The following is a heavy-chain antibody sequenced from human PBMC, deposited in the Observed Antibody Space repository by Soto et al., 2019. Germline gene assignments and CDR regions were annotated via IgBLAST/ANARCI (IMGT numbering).Heavy chain of an antibody. CDR3: ARVHNLVTTISALDS. Sequence: QVQLQESGPGLVKPSGTLSLTCAVSGYSIISTNRWSWVRQPPGKGLEWIGEIYHSGSANYNPSLKSRVTISVDKSKNQFSLNLSSMTAADTALNYCARVHNLVTTISALDSWGQGTLVTVSS. CDR1: GYSIISTNR. V-gene: IGHV4-4*02. D-gene: IGHD4-17*01. J-gene: IGHJ4*02. CDR2: IYHSGSA.